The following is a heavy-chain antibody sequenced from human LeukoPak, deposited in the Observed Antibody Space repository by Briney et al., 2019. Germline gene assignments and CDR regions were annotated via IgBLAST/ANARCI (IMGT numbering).Heavy chain of an antibody. CDR2: IYYSGST. D-gene: IGHD3-22*01. Sequence: SETLSLTCTVSGGSISSYYWSWIRQPPGKGLEWIGYIYYSGSTNYNPSLKSRVTISVDTSKNQFSLKLSSVTAADTAVYYCASGHRQSYYDSSGYYRDAFDIWGQGTMVTVSS. V-gene: IGHV4-59*01. J-gene: IGHJ3*02. CDR1: GGSISSYY. CDR3: ASGHRQSYYDSSGYYRDAFDI.